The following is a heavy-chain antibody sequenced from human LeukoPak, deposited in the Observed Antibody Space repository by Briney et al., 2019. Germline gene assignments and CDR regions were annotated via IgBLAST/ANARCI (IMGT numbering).Heavy chain of an antibody. D-gene: IGHD6-19*01. CDR3: ARDIAVAGY. Sequence: SETLSLTCTVSGGSISSYYWSWIRQPPGKGLEWIGYIYYSGSTNYNPSLKSRVTISVDTSKNQFSLKLSSVTAADTAVYYCARDIAVAGYWGQGTLVTVSS. J-gene: IGHJ4*02. CDR2: IYYSGST. V-gene: IGHV4-59*01. CDR1: GGSISSYY.